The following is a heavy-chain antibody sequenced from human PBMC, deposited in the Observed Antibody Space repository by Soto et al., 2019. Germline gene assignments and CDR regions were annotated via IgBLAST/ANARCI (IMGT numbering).Heavy chain of an antibody. CDR2: IYYSGST. Sequence: QVQLQESGPGLVKPSQTLSLTCTVSGGSISSGDYYWSWIRQPPGKGLEWIGYIYYSGSTYYNPSLKRRLTISVDTSKNQFSLKLVSVTVADTAVYYCARGXYYYDSSXYYHYWGQGTLVTVSS. D-gene: IGHD3-22*01. J-gene: IGHJ4*02. CDR1: GGSISSGDYY. CDR3: ARGXYYYDSSXYYHY. V-gene: IGHV4-30-4*01.